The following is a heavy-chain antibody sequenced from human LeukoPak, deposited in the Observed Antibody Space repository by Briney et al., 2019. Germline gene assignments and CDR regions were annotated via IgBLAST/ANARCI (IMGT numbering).Heavy chain of an antibody. V-gene: IGHV3-48*01. J-gene: IGHJ4*02. Sequence: GGSLRLSCAASGFTFSTYSMNWVRQAPGKGLEWLSYITSSSSTIYYAYSVQGRFTISRDNAKSSLYLQMNRLRVEDTAVYYCARDRVGAYWGQGTLVTVSS. CDR2: ITSSSSTI. CDR3: ARDRVGAY. CDR1: GFTFSTYS. D-gene: IGHD1-26*01.